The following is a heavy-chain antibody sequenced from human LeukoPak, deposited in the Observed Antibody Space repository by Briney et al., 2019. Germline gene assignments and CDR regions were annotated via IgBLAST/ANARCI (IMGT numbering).Heavy chain of an antibody. D-gene: IGHD6-13*01. V-gene: IGHV4-59*01. CDR3: AGSRLAAAGTFQNY. Sequence: SETLSLTCTVSGGSISSYYWSWIRQPPGKGLEWIGYIYYSGSTNYNPSLKSRVTTSVDTSKNQFSLKLSSVTAADTAVYYCAGSRLAAAGTFQNYWGQGTLVTVSS. J-gene: IGHJ4*02. CDR2: IYYSGST. CDR1: GGSISSYY.